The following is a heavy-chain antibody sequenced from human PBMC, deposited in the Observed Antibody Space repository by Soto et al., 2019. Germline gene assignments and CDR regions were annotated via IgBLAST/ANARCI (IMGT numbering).Heavy chain of an antibody. CDR1: GGSFSGYD. Sequence: PSETLSLTCAVYGGSFSGYDWSWIRQPPGKGLEWIGEINNSGRTNYNPYLKSLVTISVDTSKNQFSLKLSYVTAADTAVYYCARSRRGSYYCQYGMHXWGQGTTVTAS. J-gene: IGHJ6*02. CDR2: INNSGRT. V-gene: IGHV4-34*01. D-gene: IGHD5-12*01. CDR3: ARSRRGSYYCQYGMHX.